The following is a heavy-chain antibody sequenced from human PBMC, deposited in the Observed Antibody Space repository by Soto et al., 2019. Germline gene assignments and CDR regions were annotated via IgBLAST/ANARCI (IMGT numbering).Heavy chain of an antibody. J-gene: IGHJ6*02. CDR3: AREPHLNWGKYYYGMDV. D-gene: IGHD7-27*01. CDR2: IYYSGST. Sequence: SETLSLTCTVSGGSISSGGYYWSWIRQHPGKGLEWIGYIYYSGSTYYNPSLKSRVTISVDTSKNQFSLKLSSVTAADTAVYYCAREPHLNWGKYYYGMDVWGQGTTVTVSS. CDR1: GGSISSGGYY. V-gene: IGHV4-31*03.